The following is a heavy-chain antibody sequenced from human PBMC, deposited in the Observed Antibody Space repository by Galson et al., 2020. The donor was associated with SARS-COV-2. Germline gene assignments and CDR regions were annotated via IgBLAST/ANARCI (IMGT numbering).Heavy chain of an antibody. CDR1: GGSFSGYY. D-gene: IGHD5-12*01. Sequence: SETLSLTCAVYGGSFSGYYWSWIRQPPGKGLEWIGDINSSGSTNYNPSLKSRVTISVDTSKNQFSLKLNSVTAADTAVYYCTRVGDGYNSGFDYWGQGILVTVSS. V-gene: IGHV4-34*01. J-gene: IGHJ4*02. CDR2: INSSGST. CDR3: TRVGDGYNSGFDY.